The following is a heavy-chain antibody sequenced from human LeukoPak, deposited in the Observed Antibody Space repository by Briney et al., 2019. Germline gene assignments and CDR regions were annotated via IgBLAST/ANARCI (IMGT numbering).Heavy chain of an antibody. J-gene: IGHJ4*02. Sequence: GGALTLSCAASGFTFSNYWMHWVRQAPGKGLEWVSRINSDGSNTIYADSVKGRFTISRDNAKNSLYLQLNSLRAEDTAVYYFARYLVVVATYPYYWGEGTLGAVSP. D-gene: IGHD2-15*01. CDR2: INSDGSNT. CDR3: ARYLVVVATYPYY. V-gene: IGHV3-74*01. CDR1: GFTFSNYW.